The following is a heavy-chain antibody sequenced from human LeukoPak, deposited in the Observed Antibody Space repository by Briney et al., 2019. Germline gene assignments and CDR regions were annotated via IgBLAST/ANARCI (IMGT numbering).Heavy chain of an antibody. CDR2: ISWNSGSI. V-gene: IGHV3-9*01. Sequence: GGSLRLSCAASGFTFDDYAMHWVRQAPGKGLEWVSGISWNSGSIGYADSVKGRFTMSRDNAKNSLYLQMNSLRAEDTAVYYCARVQWELRGVGSYFEYWGQGALVTVSS. CDR3: ARVQWELRGVGSYFEY. J-gene: IGHJ4*02. D-gene: IGHD1-26*01. CDR1: GFTFDDYA.